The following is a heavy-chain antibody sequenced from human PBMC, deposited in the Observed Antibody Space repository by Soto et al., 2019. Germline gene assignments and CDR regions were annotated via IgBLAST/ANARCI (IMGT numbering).Heavy chain of an antibody. V-gene: IGHV3-48*01. CDR3: ARLSTVTTLDY. CDR2: ISSSSSTI. J-gene: IGHJ4*02. Sequence: EVQLVESGGGLVQPGGSLRLSCAASGFTFSSYSMNWVRQAPGKGLEWVSYISSSSSTIYYADSVKGRFTISRDNVKNSLYLQMNSLRAEDTAVYYCARLSTVTTLDYWGQGTLVTVSS. D-gene: IGHD4-17*01. CDR1: GFTFSSYS.